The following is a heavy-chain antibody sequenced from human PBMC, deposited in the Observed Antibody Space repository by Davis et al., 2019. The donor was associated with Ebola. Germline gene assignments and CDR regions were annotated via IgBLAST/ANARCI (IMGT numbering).Heavy chain of an antibody. CDR2: IYSGGST. CDR1: GFTVSSNY. CDR3: ARRSQGYCTNGVCRYYFDY. D-gene: IGHD2-8*01. J-gene: IGHJ4*02. Sequence: PGGSLRLSCAASGFTVSSNYMSWVRQAPGKGLEWVSVIYSGGSTYYADSVKGRFTISRDNSKNTLYLQMNSLRAEDTAVYYCARRSQGYCTNGVCRYYFDYWGQGTLVTVSS. V-gene: IGHV3-53*01.